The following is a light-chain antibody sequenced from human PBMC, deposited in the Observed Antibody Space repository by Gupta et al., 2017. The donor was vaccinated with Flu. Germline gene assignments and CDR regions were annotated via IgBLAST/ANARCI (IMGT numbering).Light chain of an antibody. CDR2: CVS. CDR3: QQYNASHFT. CDR1: QSVSSSY. J-gene: IGKJ3*01. Sequence: EVVLTQSPGTLSLSPGERATLSCRASQSVSSSYLAWYQQKPGQAPRLLIHCVSRRATGTPDRFSGSGSGTDFTLTISRLEPEDFAVYYCQQYNASHFTFGHGTKLDI. V-gene: IGKV3-20*01.